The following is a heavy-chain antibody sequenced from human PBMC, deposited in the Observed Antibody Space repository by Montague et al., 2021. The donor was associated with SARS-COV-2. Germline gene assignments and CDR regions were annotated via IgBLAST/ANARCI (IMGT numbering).Heavy chain of an antibody. CDR2: IYTSGST. CDR1: GGSISSDSYY. J-gene: IGHJ3*02. CDR3: GRIACRTYYYDSSGYYDAFDT. Sequence: TLSLTCTVSGGSISSDSYYWSWIRQPAGKGLEWIGCIYTSGSTNYNPSLKSRVTIAIDTSKNQFSLKLISVTAADTAVYYCGRIACRTYYYDSSGYYDAFDTWGQGTMVTVSS. V-gene: IGHV4-61*02. D-gene: IGHD3-22*01.